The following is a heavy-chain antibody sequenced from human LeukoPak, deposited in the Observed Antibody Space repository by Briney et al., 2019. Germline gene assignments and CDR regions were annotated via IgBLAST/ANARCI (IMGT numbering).Heavy chain of an antibody. D-gene: IGHD5/OR15-5a*01. CDR2: ISGRGDTT. V-gene: IGHV3-23*01. Sequence: PGGSLRLSCAASEPTFNNYAMTWVRQAPGKGLEWVSTISGRGDTTYYADSVTGRFTISRDNSKNTVFLQMNSLRADDTAVYSCARAVRAGHRPVYTYYYMDVWGKGTTVTVSS. J-gene: IGHJ6*03. CDR3: ARAVRAGHRPVYTYYYMDV. CDR1: EPTFNNYA.